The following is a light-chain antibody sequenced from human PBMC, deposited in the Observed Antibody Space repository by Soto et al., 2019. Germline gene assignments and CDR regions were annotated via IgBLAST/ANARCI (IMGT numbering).Light chain of an antibody. J-gene: IGKJ2*01. CDR2: DAS. V-gene: IGKV1-5*01. Sequence: DIQMTQSPSTLSSSIGDRVTITCRASQSINGRLAWYQQKPGRPPKLLIYDASVWASGAPSSFSGSGSGTYFTLTISRLRPDYVATFCCQQYKVYPYTFGQGSRLDIQ. CDR3: QQYKVYPYT. CDR1: QSINGR.